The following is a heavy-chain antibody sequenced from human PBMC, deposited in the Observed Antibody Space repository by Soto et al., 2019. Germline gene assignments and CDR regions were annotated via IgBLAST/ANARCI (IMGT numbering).Heavy chain of an antibody. CDR2: IIPIFGTA. CDR3: ARDKGAARPVWGYYYGMDV. V-gene: IGHV1-69*13. D-gene: IGHD6-6*01. J-gene: IGHJ6*02. Sequence: ASVKVSCKASGGTFSSYAISWVRQAPGQGLEWMGGIIPIFGTANYAQKFQGRVTITADESTSTAYMELSSLRSEDTAVYYCARDKGAARPVWGYYYGMDVWGQGTTVTVSS. CDR1: GGTFSSYA.